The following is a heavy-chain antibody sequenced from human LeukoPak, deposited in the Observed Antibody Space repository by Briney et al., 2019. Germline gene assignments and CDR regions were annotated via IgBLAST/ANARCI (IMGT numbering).Heavy chain of an antibody. J-gene: IGHJ4*02. CDR2: IYYSGST. V-gene: IGHV4-59*11. Sequence: PSETLSLTCTVSGGSISSHHWSWIRQPPGKGLEWIGFIYYSGSTNYNPSLKSRVTISVDTSQNQFSLKLSSVTAADTAVYYCASIYFDSRGYYHFDYWGQGTLVTVSS. CDR3: ASIYFDSRGYYHFDY. D-gene: IGHD3-22*01. CDR1: GGSISSHH.